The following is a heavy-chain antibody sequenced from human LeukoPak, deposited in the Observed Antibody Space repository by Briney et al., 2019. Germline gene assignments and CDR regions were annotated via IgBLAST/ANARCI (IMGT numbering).Heavy chain of an antibody. D-gene: IGHD6-13*01. CDR3: ARGRRLIAAAGPFDY. V-gene: IGHV4-34*01. J-gene: IGHJ4*02. CDR1: GGSFSGYY. Sequence: SETLSLTCAVYGGSFSGYYWSWLRQPPRKGLEWIGEINHSGSTNYHPSLKSRVTISVDTSKSQFSLTLSSVTAAVSAVYYCARGRRLIAAAGPFDYWGQGTLVTVSS. CDR2: INHSGST.